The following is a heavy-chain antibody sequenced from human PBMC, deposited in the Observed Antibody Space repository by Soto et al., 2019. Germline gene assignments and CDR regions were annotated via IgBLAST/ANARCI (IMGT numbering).Heavy chain of an antibody. V-gene: IGHV1-3*01. J-gene: IGHJ5*02. CDR3: ARDGTLRYYDFWSGYWNWFDP. CDR2: INAGNGNT. D-gene: IGHD3-3*01. CDR1: GYTFTSYA. Sequence: ASVKVSCKASGYTFTSYAMHWVRQAPGQRLEWMGWINAGNGNTKYPQKFQGRVTITRDTSASTAYMELSSLGSEDTAVYYCARDGTLRYYDFWSGYWNWFDPWGQGTLVTVSS.